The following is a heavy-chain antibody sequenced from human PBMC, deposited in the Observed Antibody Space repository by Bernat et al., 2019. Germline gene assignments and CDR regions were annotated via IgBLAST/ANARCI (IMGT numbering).Heavy chain of an antibody. CDR2: IYPGDSDT. D-gene: IGHD3-3*01. Sequence: EVQLVQSGAELKKPGESLKISCEGSGYSFTNYWIAWVRQMPGKGLEWMGVIYPGDSDTRYSPSFKGQVTISADKSSSTAYLQWSSLKASDTAMYYCERHSECWSGSSPPDYWGQGTLVTVSS. J-gene: IGHJ4*02. CDR3: ERHSECWSGSSPPDY. CDR1: GYSFTNYW. V-gene: IGHV5-51*01.